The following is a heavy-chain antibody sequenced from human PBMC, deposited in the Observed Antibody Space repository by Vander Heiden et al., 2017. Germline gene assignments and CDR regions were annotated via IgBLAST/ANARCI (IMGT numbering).Heavy chain of an antibody. D-gene: IGHD3-10*01. Sequence: EVQLVESGGGLVQPGGSLRLSCAASGFTFSIYWMSWVRQAPGKGLEWVANIKQDGSEKYYVDSVKGRFTISRDNAKNSLYLQMNSLRAEDTAVYYCAFGPYYFDYWGQGTLVTVSS. V-gene: IGHV3-7*01. CDR2: IKQDGSEK. J-gene: IGHJ4*02. CDR1: GFTFSIYW. CDR3: AFGPYYFDY.